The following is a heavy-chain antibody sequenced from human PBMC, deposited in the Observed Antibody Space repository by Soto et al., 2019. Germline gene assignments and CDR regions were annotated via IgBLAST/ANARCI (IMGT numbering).Heavy chain of an antibody. J-gene: IGHJ4*02. CDR3: ATDRGGAPFDY. D-gene: IGHD3-10*01. V-gene: IGHV3-33*01. CDR1: GFSFSSYG. Sequence: QVQLLESGGGVVQPGRSLRLSCAASGFSFSSYGMHWVRQAPGKGLEWVAVIWSDGSTKDYVDSVKGRFTISRDNSKNTLYLQMNSLRDEDTAVYYCATDRGGAPFDYWGQGTLVTVSS. CDR2: IWSDGSTK.